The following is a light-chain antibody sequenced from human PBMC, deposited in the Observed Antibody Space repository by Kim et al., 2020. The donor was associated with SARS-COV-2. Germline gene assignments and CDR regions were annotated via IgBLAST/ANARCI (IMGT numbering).Light chain of an antibody. J-gene: IGLJ3*02. Sequence: QSVLTQPPSASGTPGQRVTISCSGSSSNIGPNYVYWYQQLPGTAPKVLIYVNNQRPSGVPDLFSGSKSGTSASLAISGLRSEDEADYYCAAWDDSLSGRVFGGGTQLTVL. CDR2: VNN. CDR1: SSNIGPNY. V-gene: IGLV1-47*01. CDR3: AAWDDSLSGRV.